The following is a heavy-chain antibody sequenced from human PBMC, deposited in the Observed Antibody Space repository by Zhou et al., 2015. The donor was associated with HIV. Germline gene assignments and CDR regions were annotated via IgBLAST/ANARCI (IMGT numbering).Heavy chain of an antibody. V-gene: IGHV3-30*18. Sequence: QVQLVESGGGVVQPGRALRLSCAASGFTFSNSGLHWVRQAPGKGLEWVAVISYDGSHEYYADSVKGRFTISRDNSKNTLYLQMNSLRAEDTAVYYCAKEMATNRRYFDYWGREPWSPSPQ. CDR1: GFTFSNSG. D-gene: IGHD5-24*01. J-gene: IGHJ4*02. CDR2: ISYDGSHE. CDR3: AKEMATNRRYFDY.